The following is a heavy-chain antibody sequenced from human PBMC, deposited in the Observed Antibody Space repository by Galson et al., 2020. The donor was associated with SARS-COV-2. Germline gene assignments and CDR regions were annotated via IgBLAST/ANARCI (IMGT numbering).Heavy chain of an antibody. CDR2: ISSDGNYK. D-gene: IGHD6-19*01. J-gene: IGHJ4*02. CDR1: GGSISTGGYS. Sequence: GGSLRLSCAVSGGSISTGGYSWTWIRQPPGKGLEWVAGISSDGNYKYYADSVKGRFTISRDNSKNTLYLQMNSLRAEDTAVYYCAGGWYFFDYCGQGILVTVSS. CDR3: AGGWYFFDY. V-gene: IGHV3-30*03.